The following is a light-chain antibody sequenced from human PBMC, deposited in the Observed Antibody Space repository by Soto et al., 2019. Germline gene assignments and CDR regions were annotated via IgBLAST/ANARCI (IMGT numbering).Light chain of an antibody. V-gene: IGKV3-20*01. CDR2: GAS. Sequence: EIVLTQSPCTLSLSPGERATLSCRASQTVSSSLAWYQQKPGQAPRLLLSGASSRAADIPDRFSGSGSGTDFTLTINRLEPEDFAVYYCQQYGGSPRTFGQGTKVDIK. CDR1: QTVSSS. J-gene: IGKJ1*01. CDR3: QQYGGSPRT.